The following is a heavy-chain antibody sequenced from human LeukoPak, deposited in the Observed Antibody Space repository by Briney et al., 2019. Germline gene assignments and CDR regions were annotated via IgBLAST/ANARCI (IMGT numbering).Heavy chain of an antibody. CDR1: GFTFTTYW. J-gene: IGHJ4*02. D-gene: IGHD3-3*01. Sequence: GGSLRLSCAASGFTFTTYWMSWVRQVPGEGLEWVANIKQDGSEKYYVDSVKGRFTISRDNAKNSLYLQMNSLRAEDTAVYYCARAFTIFGVVIPNFDYWGQGTLVTVSS. V-gene: IGHV3-7*03. CDR3: ARAFTIFGVVIPNFDY. CDR2: IKQDGSEK.